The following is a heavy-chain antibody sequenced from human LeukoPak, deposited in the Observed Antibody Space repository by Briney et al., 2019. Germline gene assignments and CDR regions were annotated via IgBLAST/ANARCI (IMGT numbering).Heavy chain of an antibody. Sequence: GGSLRLSCAASGFTFSSFAMHWVRQAPGKGLEWVTFIRYDGTNKYYADSVKGRFTISRDNSKNTLYLQMDSLRTEDTAVYYCAKDRYCSSTSCSFGTTWFDPWGQGTLVTVSS. CDR2: IRYDGTNK. J-gene: IGHJ5*02. CDR1: GFTFSSFA. CDR3: AKDRYCSSTSCSFGTTWFDP. V-gene: IGHV3-30*02. D-gene: IGHD2-2*01.